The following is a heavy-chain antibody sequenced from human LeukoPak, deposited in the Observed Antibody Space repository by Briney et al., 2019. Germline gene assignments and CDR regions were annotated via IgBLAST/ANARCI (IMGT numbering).Heavy chain of an antibody. D-gene: IGHD3-10*01. CDR1: GFTFSSYG. Sequence: PGGSLRLSCAASGFTFSSYGMHWVRQAPGKGLEWVAVIWYDGSNKYYADSVRGRFTISRDNSKNTLYLQMNSLRAEDTALYYCARIHGGSPSAADFDYWGQGTLVTVSS. CDR2: IWYDGSNK. V-gene: IGHV3-33*01. J-gene: IGHJ4*02. CDR3: ARIHGGSPSAADFDY.